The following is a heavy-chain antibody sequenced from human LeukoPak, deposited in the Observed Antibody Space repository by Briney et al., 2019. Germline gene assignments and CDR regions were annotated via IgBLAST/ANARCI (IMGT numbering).Heavy chain of an antibody. CDR1: GFTVSSNY. Sequence: GGSLRLSCAVSGFTVSSNYMGWVRQAPGKGLEWVSVIYDGGSTDYAESVKGRFTISRDNSKNTLYLQMNSLRAEDTAVYYCARDWGYCSSTSCHVFDYWSQGTLVTVSS. D-gene: IGHD2-2*01. J-gene: IGHJ4*02. CDR2: IYDGGST. CDR3: ARDWGYCSSTSCHVFDY. V-gene: IGHV3-53*01.